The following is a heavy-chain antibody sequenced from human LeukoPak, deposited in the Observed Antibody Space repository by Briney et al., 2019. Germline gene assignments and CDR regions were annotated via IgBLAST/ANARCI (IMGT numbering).Heavy chain of an antibody. CDR2: ISAYNGNT. CDR1: GYTFTSYG. D-gene: IGHD4-17*01. V-gene: IGHV1-18*01. CDR3: ARAQDYEDY. Sequence: GASVKVSCKASGYTFTSYGISWVRQAPGQGLEWMGWISAYNGNTNYAQKFQGRVTMTRDTSISTAYMELSRLRSDDTAVYYCARAQDYEDYWGQGTLVTVSS. J-gene: IGHJ4*02.